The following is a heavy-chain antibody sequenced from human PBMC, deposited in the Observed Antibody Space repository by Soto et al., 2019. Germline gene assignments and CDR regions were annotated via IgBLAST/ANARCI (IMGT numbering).Heavy chain of an antibody. CDR2: INPNSGGT. J-gene: IGHJ6*02. Sequence: ASVKVSCKASGYNFTDYYMSWLRQAPGQGLEWMGWINPNSGGTNYAQNFQGRVTMTRDTSISTAYMELSRLKSDDTAVYYCARLSRGRYGVDIWGQGTTVTVSS. V-gene: IGHV1-2*02. CDR1: GYNFTDYY. D-gene: IGHD2-15*01. CDR3: ARLSRGRYGVDI.